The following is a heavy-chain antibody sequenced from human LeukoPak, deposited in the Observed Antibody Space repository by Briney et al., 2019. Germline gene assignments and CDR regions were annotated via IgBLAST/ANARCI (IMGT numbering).Heavy chain of an antibody. CDR1: GFTFSSYW. Sequence: PGGSLRLSCAAAGFTFSSYWMGWGRQAPGQGLEWVSNLKPDGSDKYYVDSVKGRYTISRDNAKNSLYLQMDSLRAGDTAMYFCARVDCTGGSCYSGFDCWGQGTLVTVSS. CDR2: LKPDGSDK. V-gene: IGHV3-7*01. D-gene: IGHD2-15*01. CDR3: ARVDCTGGSCYSGFDC. J-gene: IGHJ4*02.